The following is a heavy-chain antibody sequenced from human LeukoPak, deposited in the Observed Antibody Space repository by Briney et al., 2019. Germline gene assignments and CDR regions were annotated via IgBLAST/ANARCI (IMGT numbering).Heavy chain of an antibody. CDR2: ISAYNGNT. V-gene: IGHV1-18*01. J-gene: IGHJ4*02. CDR1: GYTFTSYG. D-gene: IGHD6-6*01. Sequence: ASVKVSCKASGYTFTSYGISWVRQAPGQGLEWMGWISAYNGNTNYAQKLQGRVTMTRDMSTSTVYMELSSLRSEDTAVYYCARVHISGSSSPLDYWGQGTLVTVSS. CDR3: ARVHISGSSSPLDY.